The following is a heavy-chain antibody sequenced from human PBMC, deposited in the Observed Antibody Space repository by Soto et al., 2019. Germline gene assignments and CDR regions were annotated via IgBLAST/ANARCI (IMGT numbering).Heavy chain of an antibody. V-gene: IGHV3-30*18. J-gene: IGHJ3*02. CDR3: AKSSIRYYYDSSGYYGSGAFDI. D-gene: IGHD3-22*01. CDR2: ISYDGSNK. CDR1: GFTFSSYG. Sequence: PGGSLRLSCAASGFTFSSYGMHWVRQAPGKGLEWVAVISYDGSNKYYADSVKGRFTISRDNSKNTLYLQMNSLRAEDTAVYYCAKSSIRYYYDSSGYYGSGAFDIWGRGTMVTVSS.